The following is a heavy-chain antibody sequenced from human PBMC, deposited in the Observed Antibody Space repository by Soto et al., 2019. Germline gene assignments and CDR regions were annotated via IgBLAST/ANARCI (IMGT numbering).Heavy chain of an antibody. V-gene: IGHV1-46*03. J-gene: IGHJ3*02. D-gene: IGHD3-9*01. CDR3: ARDFRYFDPATNDAFDI. CDR1: GYTFTSYY. Sequence: ASVKVSCKASGYTFTSYYMDWVRQAPGQGLEWMGIINPSGGSTSYAQKFQGRVTMTRDTSTSTVYMELSSLRSEDTAVYYCARDFRYFDPATNDAFDIWGQGTMVTVSS. CDR2: INPSGGST.